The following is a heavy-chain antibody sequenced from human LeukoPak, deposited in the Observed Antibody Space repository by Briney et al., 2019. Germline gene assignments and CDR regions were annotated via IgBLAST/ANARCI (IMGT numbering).Heavy chain of an antibody. Sequence: ASVKVSCKASGCTFTSYYMHWVRQAPGQGLEWMGIINPSGGSTSYAQKFQGRVTMTRDTSTSTVYMELRSLRSDDTAVYYCARDDPQWREHDCWGQGTLVTVSS. J-gene: IGHJ4*02. D-gene: IGHD6-19*01. CDR2: INPSGGST. CDR1: GCTFTSYY. V-gene: IGHV1-46*01. CDR3: ARDDPQWREHDC.